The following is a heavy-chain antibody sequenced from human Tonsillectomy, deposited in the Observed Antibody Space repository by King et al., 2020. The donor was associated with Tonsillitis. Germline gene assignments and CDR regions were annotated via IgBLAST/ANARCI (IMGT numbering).Heavy chain of an antibody. V-gene: IGHV3-72*01. J-gene: IGHJ4*02. D-gene: IGHD2-21*01. CDR3: VRATLRGGHWAFDY. CDR1: GFNFGDHH. Sequence: VQLVESGGDLVQPGGSLRLSCATSGFNFGDHHMNWVRQAPGKGLEWVGRTRHGLDSFVTEYVASVEGRFAISRDHSEKSLSLQMNSLKSEDTAVYYCVRATLRGGHWAFDYWGRGTLVTVSS. CDR2: TRHGLDSFVT.